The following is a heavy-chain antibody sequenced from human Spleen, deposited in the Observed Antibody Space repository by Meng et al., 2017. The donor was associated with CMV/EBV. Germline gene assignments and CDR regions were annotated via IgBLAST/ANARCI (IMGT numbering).Heavy chain of an antibody. CDR3: ARDPFIKAFDI. V-gene: IGHV3-7*01. J-gene: IGHJ3*02. CDR2: IKEDGSEK. Sequence: LSLTCAASGFTFSNYWMTWLRQAPGRGLELVAHIKEDGSEKYFVGSVKGRFTISRDNAKNSLYLQMNSLRAEDTAVYYCARDPFIKAFDIWGQGTTVTVSS. CDR1: GFTFSNYW.